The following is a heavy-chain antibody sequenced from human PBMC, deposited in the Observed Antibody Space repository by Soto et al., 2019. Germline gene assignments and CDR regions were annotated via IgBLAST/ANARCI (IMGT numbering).Heavy chain of an antibody. CDR2: ISTYSGDT. V-gene: IGHV1-18*01. CDR3: ARLGSRSPKSDE. CDR1: GYTFFTYD. D-gene: IGHD6-6*01. J-gene: IGHJ4*02. Sequence: SLQVSCTSSGYTFFTYDISWVRQAPGQGLEWMGWISTYSGDTKYAQKFQGRVTMTTDTSTTTAYLELRSLRSEDTAVYYGARLGSRSPKSDEWGKGNLVTVSS.